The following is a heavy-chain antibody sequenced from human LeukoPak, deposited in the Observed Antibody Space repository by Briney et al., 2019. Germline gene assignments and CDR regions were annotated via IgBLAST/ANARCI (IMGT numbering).Heavy chain of an antibody. D-gene: IGHD3-3*01. V-gene: IGHV4-30-2*01. CDR2: IYHSGGT. CDR3: ARWSVGGFDY. J-gene: IGHJ4*02. Sequence: PSETLSLTCAVSGGSISSGGYSWSWIRQPPGKGLEWIGYIYHSGGTYYNPSLKSRVTISVDRSKNQFSLKLSSVTAADTAVYYCARWSVGGFDYWGQGTLVTVSS. CDR1: GGSISSGGYS.